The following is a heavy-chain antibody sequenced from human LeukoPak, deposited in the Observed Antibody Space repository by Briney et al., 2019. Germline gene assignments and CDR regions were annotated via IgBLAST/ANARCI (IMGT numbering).Heavy chain of an antibody. V-gene: IGHV3-43*02. CDR1: GFTFDDNV. D-gene: IGHD2-15*01. Sequence: GGSLRLSCAASGFTFDDNVMHWVRQAPGKGLEWVSLISGDGGSTYYADSVKGRFTISRVNSKNSLYLQMNSLRTEDTALYYCAKEYCSGGSCYSYSSGLPDYWGQGTLVTVSS. CDR2: ISGDGGST. J-gene: IGHJ4*02. CDR3: AKEYCSGGSCYSYSSGLPDY.